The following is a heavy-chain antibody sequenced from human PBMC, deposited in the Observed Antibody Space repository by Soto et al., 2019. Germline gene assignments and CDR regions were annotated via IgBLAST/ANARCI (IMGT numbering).Heavy chain of an antibody. V-gene: IGHV3-7*01. D-gene: IGHD3-10*01. CDR2: IKQDGSEK. CDR3: ARGHYGPGSYLFDY. CDR1: GFTFSSYW. J-gene: IGHJ4*02. Sequence: GGSLRLSCAASGFTFSSYWMSWVRQAPGKGLEWVANIKQDGSEKYYVDSVKGRFTISRDNAKNSLYLQMNSLRAEDTAVYYCARGHYGPGSYLFDYWGQGTLVTVSS.